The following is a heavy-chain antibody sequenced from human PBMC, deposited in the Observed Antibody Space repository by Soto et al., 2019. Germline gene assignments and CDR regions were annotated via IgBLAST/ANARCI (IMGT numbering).Heavy chain of an antibody. Sequence: PGGSLRLSCAASGFTFRSYGMHWVRQAPGKGQEWVAVISYDGSNKYYADYVKGRFTISRDNSKNTLYLQMNSLRAEDTAVYYCAKDRRKQGYCSGGSCYSYYYYGMDV. D-gene: IGHD2-15*01. J-gene: IGHJ6*01. CDR1: GFTFRSYG. CDR3: AKDRRKQGYCSGGSCYSYYYYGMDV. V-gene: IGHV3-30*18. CDR2: ISYDGSNK.